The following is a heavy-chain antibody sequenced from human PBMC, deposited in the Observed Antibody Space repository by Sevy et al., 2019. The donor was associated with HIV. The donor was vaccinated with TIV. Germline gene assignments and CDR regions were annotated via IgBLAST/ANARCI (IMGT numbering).Heavy chain of an antibody. J-gene: IGHJ3*01. V-gene: IGHV3-30*14. Sequence: GGSLRISCAGSGFTFSNYAMHWVRQAPGKGLECVAGLWSHGRREYYADFAKGRFTISRDNSKNTVYLHMDSLRTDDTAVYYCAKEDDAFDVWGQGTMVTVSS. CDR2: LWSHGRRE. CDR3: AKEDDAFDV. CDR1: GFTFSNYA.